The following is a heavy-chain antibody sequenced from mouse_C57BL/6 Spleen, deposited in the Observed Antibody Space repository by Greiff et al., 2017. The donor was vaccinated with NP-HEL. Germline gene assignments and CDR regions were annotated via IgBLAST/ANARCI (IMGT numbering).Heavy chain of an antibody. J-gene: IGHJ2*01. D-gene: IGHD1-1*01. CDR1: GYTFTSYD. CDR2: INPRDGST. V-gene: IGHV1-85*01. Sequence: QVTLKVSGPELVKPGASVKLSCKASGYTFTSYDINWVKQRPGQGLEWIGWINPRDGSTKYNEKFKGKATLTVDTSSSTAYMELHSLTSEDSAVYFCAHSSLFHFDYWGQGTTLTVSS. CDR3: AHSSLFHFDY.